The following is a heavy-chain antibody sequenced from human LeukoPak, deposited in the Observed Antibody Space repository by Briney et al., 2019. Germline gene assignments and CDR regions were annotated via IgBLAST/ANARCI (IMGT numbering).Heavy chain of an antibody. CDR2: INPDSGGT. CDR3: ARAAYSGTFIEALDI. Sequence: ASVKVSCKASGYTFSGYYMHWVRQAPGQGLEWMGWINPDSGGTIYARSFRARVTLTRDTSLSTAYMEVGRLRSDDTAVYYCARAAYSGTFIEALDIWGQGTMVTVSS. D-gene: IGHD1-26*01. J-gene: IGHJ3*02. V-gene: IGHV1-2*02. CDR1: GYTFSGYY.